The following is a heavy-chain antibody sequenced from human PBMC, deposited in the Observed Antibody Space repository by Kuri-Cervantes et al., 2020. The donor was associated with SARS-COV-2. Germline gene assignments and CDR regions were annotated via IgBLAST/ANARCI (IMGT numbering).Heavy chain of an antibody. V-gene: IGHV3-21*01. Sequence: GGSLRLSCAASGFTFSGHWIHWVRQAPGKGLVWVSSISSSSSYIYYADSVKGRFTISRDNAKNSLYLQMNSLRAEDTAVYYCARDRALVVVTADAFDIRGQGTMVTVSS. J-gene: IGHJ3*02. CDR2: ISSSSSYI. CDR3: ARDRALVVVTADAFDI. D-gene: IGHD3-22*01. CDR1: GFTFSGHW.